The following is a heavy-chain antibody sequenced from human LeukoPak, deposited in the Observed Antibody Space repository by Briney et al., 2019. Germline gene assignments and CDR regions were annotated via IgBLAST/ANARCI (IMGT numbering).Heavy chain of an antibody. Sequence: ASVTVSCKVSGYTLTELSMHWVRQPPAKGLEWMGGFDPEDGETIYAQKFQGRVTMTEDTSTDTAYMELSSLRSEDTAVYYSATGLELHFDYWGQGTLVTVSS. D-gene: IGHD1-26*01. J-gene: IGHJ4*02. V-gene: IGHV1-24*01. CDR1: GYTLTELS. CDR2: FDPEDGET. CDR3: ATGLELHFDY.